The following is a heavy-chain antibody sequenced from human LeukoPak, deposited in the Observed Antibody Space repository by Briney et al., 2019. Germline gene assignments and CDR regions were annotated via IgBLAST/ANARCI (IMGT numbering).Heavy chain of an antibody. CDR3: ARDKIVDTAGMDV. CDR1: GYTFTSYY. V-gene: IGHV1-46*01. J-gene: IGHJ6*03. D-gene: IGHD5-18*01. Sequence: GASVKVSYKASGYTFTSYYMHWVRQAPGQGLEWMGTINPSGGSTSYAQKFQGRVTMTRGTSTSTVYMELSSLRSEDTAVYYCARDKIVDTAGMDVWGKGTTVTISS. CDR2: INPSGGST.